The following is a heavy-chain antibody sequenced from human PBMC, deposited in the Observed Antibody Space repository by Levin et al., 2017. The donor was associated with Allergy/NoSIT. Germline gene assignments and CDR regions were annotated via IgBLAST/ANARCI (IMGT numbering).Heavy chain of an antibody. J-gene: IGHJ6*02. V-gene: IGHV3-74*01. CDR3: TRVPRGTMVLNYGLDV. CDR1: GFNLTDYW. D-gene: IGHD4/OR15-4a*01. Sequence: GGSLRLSCAASGFNLTDYWMHWVRQAPGKGLVWVSRINSDGTSTNYADSVKGRFTISRDNAKGTLYLQMSSLRADDTAVYYCTRVPRGTMVLNYGLDVWGQGTTVTVSS. CDR2: INSDGTST.